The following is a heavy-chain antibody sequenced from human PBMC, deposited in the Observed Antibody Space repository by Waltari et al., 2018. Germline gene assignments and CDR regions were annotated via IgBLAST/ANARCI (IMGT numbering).Heavy chain of an antibody. J-gene: IGHJ4*02. CDR3: ARVGYYYDSSGYYTPLFDY. D-gene: IGHD3-22*01. Sequence: QVQLVQSGAEVKKPGSSVKVSCKASGSTFSSYTISWVRQAPGQGLEWMGRIIPILGIANSAKKFQGRVTITADKSTSTAYMELSSLRSEDTAVYYCARVGYYYDSSGYYTPLFDYWGQGTLVTVSS. CDR1: GSTFSSYT. V-gene: IGHV1-69*02. CDR2: IIPILGIA.